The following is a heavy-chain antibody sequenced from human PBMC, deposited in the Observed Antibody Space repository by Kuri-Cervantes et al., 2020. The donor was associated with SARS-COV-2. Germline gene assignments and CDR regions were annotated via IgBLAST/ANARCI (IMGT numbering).Heavy chain of an antibody. CDR2: ISYDGSNK. J-gene: IGHJ4*02. D-gene: IGHD3-10*01. CDR1: GFTFRSYG. Sequence: GGSLRLSCAASGFTFRSYGMHWVRQAPGKGLEWVAVISYDGSNKYYADSVKGRFTISRDNSKNTLYLQMNSLRAEDTAVYYCAKDLRLLWFGELLYWGQGTLVTVSS. CDR3: AKDLRLLWFGELLY. V-gene: IGHV3-30*18.